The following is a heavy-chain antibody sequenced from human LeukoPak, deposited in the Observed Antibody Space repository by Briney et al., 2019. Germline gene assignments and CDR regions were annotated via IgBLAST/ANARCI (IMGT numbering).Heavy chain of an antibody. Sequence: WETLSLTCAVYGGSFSGYYWSWIRQPPGKGLEWIGEINHSGSTNYNPSLKSRVTISVDTSKNQFSLKLSSVTAADTAVYYCARGHDSSGWYFDYWGQGTLVTVSS. D-gene: IGHD6-19*01. CDR2: INHSGST. V-gene: IGHV4-34*01. CDR3: ARGHDSSGWYFDY. CDR1: GGSFSGYY. J-gene: IGHJ4*02.